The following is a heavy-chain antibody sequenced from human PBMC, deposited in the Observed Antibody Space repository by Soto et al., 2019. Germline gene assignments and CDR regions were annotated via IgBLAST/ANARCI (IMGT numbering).Heavy chain of an antibody. V-gene: IGHV1-8*01. CDR2: MDPKSGNT. CDR3: ARGRGWRDY. D-gene: IGHD2-15*01. Sequence: QVQLVQSGAEVKKPGASVKVSCKASGYTFTNYDINWVRQAPGQGLEWMGWMDPKSGNTDYAQKFQGRVTITRNTSISTAYLEVISLSSEDTAVYFCARGRGWRDYWGHGTLVTVSS. J-gene: IGHJ4*01. CDR1: GYTFTNYD.